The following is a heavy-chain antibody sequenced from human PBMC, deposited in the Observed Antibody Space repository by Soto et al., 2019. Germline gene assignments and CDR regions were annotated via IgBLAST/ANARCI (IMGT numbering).Heavy chain of an antibody. D-gene: IGHD4-17*01. J-gene: IGHJ4*02. Sequence: VQLMQSGAEVKKPGSSVKVSCKASGGTFSSHSINWVRQAPGQGLEWMGGVISLFGTANYAHNFKGRVTMTADQAASTGYMELNSVGSDDTAVYYCAREVGYGDFSAALVDWGQGTLVTVSS. CDR3: AREVGYGDFSAALVD. CDR1: GGTFSSHS. CDR2: VISLFGTA. V-gene: IGHV1-69*01.